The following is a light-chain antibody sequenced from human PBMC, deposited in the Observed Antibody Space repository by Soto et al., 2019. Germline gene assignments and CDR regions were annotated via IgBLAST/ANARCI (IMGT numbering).Light chain of an antibody. Sequence: VLTQSPGTLSLSPGARATLSCRASQSVTSSHLAWYQRKPGQAPRLLIFGASSRATGIPDRFSGSGSGKEFTLPTSRLEPEDFAVYYCQQYGISLPTFGGGTK. CDR2: GAS. CDR3: QQYGISLPT. V-gene: IGKV3-20*01. J-gene: IGKJ4*01. CDR1: QSVTSSH.